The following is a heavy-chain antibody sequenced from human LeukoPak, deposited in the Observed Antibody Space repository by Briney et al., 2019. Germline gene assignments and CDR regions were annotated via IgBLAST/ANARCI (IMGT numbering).Heavy chain of an antibody. Sequence: SETLSLTCTVSGGPIRSTSYYWGWIRQPPGKGLEWIGSIYYSGSTYYNPSLKSRVTISVDTSKNQFSLKLSSVTAADTAVYYCARHSRLMVRGVWGGWGQGTLVTVSS. CDR3: ARHSRLMVRGVWGG. CDR1: GGPIRSTSYY. CDR2: IYYSGST. D-gene: IGHD3-10*01. V-gene: IGHV4-39*01. J-gene: IGHJ4*02.